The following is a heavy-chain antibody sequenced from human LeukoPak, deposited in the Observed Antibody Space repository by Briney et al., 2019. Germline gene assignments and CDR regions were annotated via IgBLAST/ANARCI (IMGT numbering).Heavy chain of an antibody. CDR3: ARGVSKGIAAAGESDY. V-gene: IGHV4-34*01. D-gene: IGHD6-13*01. CDR1: GGSFSGYY. Sequence: SETLSLTCAVYGGSFSGYYWSWIRQPPGKGLEWIGEINHSGSTNYNPSLKSRVTISVDTSKNQFSLKLSSVTAADTAVYYCARGVSKGIAAAGESDYWGQGTLVTVSS. J-gene: IGHJ4*02. CDR2: INHSGST.